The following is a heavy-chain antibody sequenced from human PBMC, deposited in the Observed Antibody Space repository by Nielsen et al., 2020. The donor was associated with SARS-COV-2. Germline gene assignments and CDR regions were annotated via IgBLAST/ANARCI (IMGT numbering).Heavy chain of an antibody. D-gene: IGHD3-16*01. CDR3: AVLRGDSCFDY. CDR2: IYYSGST. Sequence: SETLSLTCTVSGGSIGSYYWSWIRQPPGKGLEWIGYIYYSGSTNYNPSLKSRVTISVDTSKNQFSLKLSSVTAADTAVYYCAVLRGDSCFDYWGQGTLVTVSS. J-gene: IGHJ4*02. V-gene: IGHV4-59*01. CDR1: GGSIGSYY.